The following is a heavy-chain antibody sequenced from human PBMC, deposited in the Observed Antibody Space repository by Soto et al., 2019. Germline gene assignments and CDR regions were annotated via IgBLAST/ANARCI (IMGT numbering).Heavy chain of an antibody. Sequence: PGGSLRLSCAASGGPFSSYSMNWVRQAPGKGLEWVSSISSSGDYVYYADSVKGRFTISRDNAKNSLFLQMNSLRAEDTAVYYYASSIVVAVDNWGQGSLVTVSS. CDR3: ASSIVVAVDN. D-gene: IGHD6-19*01. J-gene: IGHJ4*02. CDR1: GGPFSSYS. V-gene: IGHV3-21*01. CDR2: ISSSGDYV.